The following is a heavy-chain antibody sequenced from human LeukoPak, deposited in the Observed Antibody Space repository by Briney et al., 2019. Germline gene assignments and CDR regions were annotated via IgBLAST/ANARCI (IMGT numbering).Heavy chain of an antibody. CDR3: ARGTRNAFDS. Sequence: SQTLSLTCVISGNGVTTNNAAAWNWFRQSPSRGLEWLGRTYYRSKWFNEYAISVKSRMLINADTSRNQFSLQLNSVTPEDTAMYYCARGTRNAFDSWGQRTLVTVSS. V-gene: IGHV6-1*01. J-gene: IGHJ4*02. D-gene: IGHD2-2*01. CDR2: TYYRSKWFN. CDR1: GNGVTTNNAAA.